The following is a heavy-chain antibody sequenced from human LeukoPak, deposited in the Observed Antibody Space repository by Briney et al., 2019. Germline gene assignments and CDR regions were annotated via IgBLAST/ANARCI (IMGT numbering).Heavy chain of an antibody. D-gene: IGHD5-12*01. CDR2: ISSSSTI. J-gene: IGHJ6*02. CDR1: GFTFSSYS. Sequence: PGGSLRLSCAASGFTFSSYSMNWVRQAPGKGLEWVSYISSSSTIYYADSVKGRFTISRDNSKNTLYLQMNSLRAEDTAVYYCARDRASGYDRYYYYGMDVWGQGTTVTVSS. CDR3: ARDRASGYDRYYYYGMDV. V-gene: IGHV3-48*01.